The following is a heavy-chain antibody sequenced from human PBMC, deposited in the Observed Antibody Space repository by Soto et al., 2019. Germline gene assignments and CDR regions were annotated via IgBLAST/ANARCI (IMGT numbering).Heavy chain of an antibody. J-gene: IGHJ6*02. D-gene: IGHD3-3*01. CDR3: ARLTRNVLLGAYYDFWSGYSYGMDV. V-gene: IGHV1-69*13. CDR1: VGTFSSYA. Sequence: ASVKVSCKASVGTFSSYAISWVRQAPGQGLEWMRGVITIFGTAHYPQKFQGRVTITADEPTSTAYMELSSLRSEDTAVYYCARLTRNVLLGAYYDFWSGYSYGMDVWGQGTTVTVSS. CDR2: VITIFGTA.